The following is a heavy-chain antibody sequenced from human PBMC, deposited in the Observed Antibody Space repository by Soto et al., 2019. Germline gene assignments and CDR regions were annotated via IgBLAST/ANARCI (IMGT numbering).Heavy chain of an antibody. V-gene: IGHV4-59*01. CDR2: IYFNGNT. CDR3: ASVTFGGIVLAH. CDR1: AASFSKYY. J-gene: IGHJ4*02. D-gene: IGHD3-16*01. Sequence: SETLSLTCTVSAASFSKYYWPWFRQSPGKGLEWIGYIYFNGNTNYNPSLKRRVKMSIDTSKKQFSLNLSSVTAADTAVYYCASVTFGGIVLAHWGQGALVTVS.